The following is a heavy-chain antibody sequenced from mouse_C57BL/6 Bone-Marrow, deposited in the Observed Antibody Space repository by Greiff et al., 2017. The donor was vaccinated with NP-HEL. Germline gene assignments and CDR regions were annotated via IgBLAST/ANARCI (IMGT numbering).Heavy chain of an antibody. CDR3: ARSGWLLLYYYAIDD. D-gene: IGHD2-3*01. CDR1: GYTFTSYW. Sequence: QVQLQQPGAELVRPGSSVKLSCKASGYTFTSYWMHWVKQRPIQGLEWIGNIDPSDSETNYNQKFKDKATLTVDKYSRTAYMQLSSLTSEDSAVYYCARSGWLLLYYYAIDDWGQGTSVTVSS. V-gene: IGHV1-52*01. CDR2: IDPSDSET. J-gene: IGHJ4*01.